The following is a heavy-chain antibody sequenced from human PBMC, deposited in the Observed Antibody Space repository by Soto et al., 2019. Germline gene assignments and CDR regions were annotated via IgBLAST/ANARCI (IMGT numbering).Heavy chain of an antibody. CDR3: AREGGDIVVVVAATLSGMDV. V-gene: IGHV3-48*02. D-gene: IGHD2-15*01. CDR1: GFTFSSYS. CDR2: ISSSSSTI. J-gene: IGHJ6*02. Sequence: GGSLILSCAASGFTFSSYSMNRVRQAPGKGLEWVSYISSSSSTIYYADSVKGRFTISRDNAKNSLYLQMNSLRDEDTAVYYCAREGGDIVVVVAATLSGMDVWGQGTTDPVSS.